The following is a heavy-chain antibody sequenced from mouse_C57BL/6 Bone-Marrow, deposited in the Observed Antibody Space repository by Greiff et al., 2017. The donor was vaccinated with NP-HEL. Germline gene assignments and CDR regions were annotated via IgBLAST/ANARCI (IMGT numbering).Heavy chain of an antibody. D-gene: IGHD2-1*01. J-gene: IGHJ4*01. Sequence: EVMLVESGEGLVKPGGSLKLSCAASGFTFSSYAMSWVRQTPEKRLEWVAYISSGGDYIYYADTVKGRFTISRDNARNTLNLQMSSLKSEYTAMYYCTRREIYYVDYWGQGTSVTVSS. CDR1: GFTFSSYA. CDR2: ISSGGDYI. V-gene: IGHV5-9-1*02. CDR3: TRREIYYVDY.